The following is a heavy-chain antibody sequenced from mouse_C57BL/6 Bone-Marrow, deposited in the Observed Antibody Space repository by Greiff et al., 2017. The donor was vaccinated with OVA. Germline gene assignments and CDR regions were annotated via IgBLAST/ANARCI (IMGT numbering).Heavy chain of an antibody. Sequence: VQLQQSGAELARPGASVKLSCKASGYTFTSYGISWVKQRTGQGLEWIGEIYPRSGNTYYNEKFKGKATLTADKSSSTEYMELRSLTSEDSAVEFCARRGGSGPTDYWGQGTTLTVSS. V-gene: IGHV1-81*01. D-gene: IGHD1-1*01. CDR3: ARRGGSGPTDY. CDR2: IYPRSGNT. CDR1: GYTFTSYG. J-gene: IGHJ2*01.